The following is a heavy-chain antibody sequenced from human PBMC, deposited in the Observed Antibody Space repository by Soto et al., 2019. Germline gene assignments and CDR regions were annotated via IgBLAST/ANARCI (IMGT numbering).Heavy chain of an antibody. V-gene: IGHV1-2*04. Sequence: ASLKVSCNASGYTCTGYYMHWVLQAPGQGLEWMGWINPNSGGTNYAQKFQGWVTMTRDTSISTAYMELSRLRSDDTAVYYCARGIAVAGISYYSPHYVKDVPGQGTTDIVSS. J-gene: IGHJ6*02. CDR2: INPNSGGT. CDR1: GYTCTGYY. CDR3: ARGIAVAGISYYSPHYVKDV. D-gene: IGHD6-19*01.